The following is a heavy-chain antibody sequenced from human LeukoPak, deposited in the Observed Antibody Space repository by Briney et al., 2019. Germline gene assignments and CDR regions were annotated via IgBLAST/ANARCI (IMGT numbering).Heavy chain of an antibody. CDR1: GASISSYY. Sequence: SETLSLTCTVSGASISSYYWSWIRQPPGKGLEWIGYIYYSGSTNYNPSLKSRVTISVDTSKNQFSLKLSSVTAADTAVYYCAREEIDLVTGPGGFQHWGQGTLVTVSS. J-gene: IGHJ1*01. CDR2: IYYSGST. V-gene: IGHV4-59*01. D-gene: IGHD2-21*02. CDR3: AREEIDLVTGPGGFQH.